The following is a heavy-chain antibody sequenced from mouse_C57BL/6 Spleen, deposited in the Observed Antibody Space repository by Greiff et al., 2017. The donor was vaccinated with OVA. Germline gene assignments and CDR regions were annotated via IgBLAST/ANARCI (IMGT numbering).Heavy chain of an antibody. Sequence: VQLQQSGPGLVAPSQSLSITCTVSGFSLTSYGVHWVRQPPGKGLEWLVVIWSDGSPTYNSALKSRLSISKDNSKSQVVLKMNSLQTDDTAMYYCARHGAQATRAMDYWGQGTSVTVSS. CDR3: ARHGAQATRAMDY. CDR1: GFSLTSYG. V-gene: IGHV2-6-1*01. J-gene: IGHJ4*01. D-gene: IGHD3-2*02. CDR2: IWSDGSP.